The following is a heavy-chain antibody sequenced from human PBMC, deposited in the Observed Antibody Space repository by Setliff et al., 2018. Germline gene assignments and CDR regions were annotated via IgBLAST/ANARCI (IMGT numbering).Heavy chain of an antibody. D-gene: IGHD6-6*01. J-gene: IGHJ4*02. CDR2: INHRGST. CDR3: ARGRNIAARLLDS. CDR1: GGTFSDYY. V-gene: IGHV4-34*01. Sequence: SETLSLTCAAYGGTFSDYYWTWIRQPPGKGLEWVGEINHRGSTTYNPSLKSRVTISVDTSKDQFSLKVISMTVADTAVYYCARGRNIAARLLDSWGQGTLVTVSS.